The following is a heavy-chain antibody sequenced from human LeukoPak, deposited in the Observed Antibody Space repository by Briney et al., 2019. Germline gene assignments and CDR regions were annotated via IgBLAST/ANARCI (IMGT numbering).Heavy chain of an antibody. J-gene: IGHJ6*02. CDR1: GFTFSSYA. CDR2: ISGSGGST. CDR3: AKPEVLRFLEWLSPYYYYGMDV. D-gene: IGHD3-3*01. Sequence: GGSLRLSCAASGFTFSSYAMSWVRQAPGKGLEWVSAISGSGGSTYYADSVKGRFTISRDDSKNTLYLQMNSLRAEDTAVYYCAKPEVLRFLEWLSPYYYYGMDVWGQGTTVTVSS. V-gene: IGHV3-23*01.